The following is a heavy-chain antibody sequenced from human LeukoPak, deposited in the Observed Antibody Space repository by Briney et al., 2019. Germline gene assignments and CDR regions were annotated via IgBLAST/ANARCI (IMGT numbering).Heavy chain of an antibody. CDR1: GFSFGSNW. CDR2: IRQDGTEK. V-gene: IGHV3-7*01. D-gene: IGHD2-15*01. Sequence: PGGSLRLSRAASGFSFGSNWMNWVRPSPGKGLGRVANIRQDGTEKNYVDSVKGRFIISRDNAKNSLYLQMNSLRAEDTAVYYCAAGTGYLIEKWGQGTLVTVSS. CDR3: AAGTGYLIEK. J-gene: IGHJ4*02.